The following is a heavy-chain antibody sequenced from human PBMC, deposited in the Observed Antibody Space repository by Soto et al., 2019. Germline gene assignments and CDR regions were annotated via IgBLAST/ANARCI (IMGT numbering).Heavy chain of an antibody. V-gene: IGHV3-48*02. Sequence: PGGSLRLSCAASGFTFSSYSMSWVRQAPGKGLEWVSYISSSSSTIYYADSVKGRFTISRDNAKNSLYLQMNSLRDEDTAVYYCARDHRITKKYDAFDIWGQGTMVTVSS. D-gene: IGHD3-3*01. CDR2: ISSSSSTI. CDR1: GFTFSSYS. CDR3: ARDHRITKKYDAFDI. J-gene: IGHJ3*02.